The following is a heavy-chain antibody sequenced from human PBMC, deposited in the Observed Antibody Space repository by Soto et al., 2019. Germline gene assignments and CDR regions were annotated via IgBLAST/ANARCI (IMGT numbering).Heavy chain of an antibody. V-gene: IGHV4-61*01. Sequence: SETLSLTCTVSGGSVSSGSYYWSWIRQPPGKGLEWIGYIYYSGSTNYNPSLKSRVTISVDTSKNQFSLKLSSVTAADTAVYYCARDQGPYSSSWYDGWYYYYGMDVWGQGTTVTVSS. CDR3: ARDQGPYSSSWYDGWYYYYGMDV. CDR1: GGSVSSGSYY. CDR2: IYYSGST. J-gene: IGHJ6*02. D-gene: IGHD6-13*01.